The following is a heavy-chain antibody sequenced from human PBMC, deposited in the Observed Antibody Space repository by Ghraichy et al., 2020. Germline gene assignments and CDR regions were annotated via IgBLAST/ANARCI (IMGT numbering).Heavy chain of an antibody. V-gene: IGHV3-23*01. CDR1: GFTFSSYA. CDR3: HAQDRTLDIRTGYSSTRRMDDY. Sequence: GGSLRLSCAASGFTFSSYAMSWVRQAPGKGLEWVSAISGSGGSTYYADSVKGRFTISRDHSKNTLYLQMNSLRAEDTAVYYCHAQDRTLDIRTGYSSTRRMDDYWGQGTLVTVSS. CDR2: ISGSGGST. D-gene: IGHD6-13*01. J-gene: IGHJ4*02.